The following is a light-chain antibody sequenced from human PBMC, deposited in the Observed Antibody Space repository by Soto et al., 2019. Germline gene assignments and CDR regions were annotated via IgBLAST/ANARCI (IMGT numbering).Light chain of an antibody. Sequence: DIQLTQSPSFLSASVGDRVTITCRASQGISSYLAWYQQKPGKAPKLLIYAASTLQSGVPSRFSGSGSGTEFTLTISSLQPEDFATYYCQQLNSYPRPWTFGQGTKVEIK. CDR3: QQLNSYPRPWT. CDR1: QGISSY. CDR2: AAS. V-gene: IGKV1-9*01. J-gene: IGKJ1*01.